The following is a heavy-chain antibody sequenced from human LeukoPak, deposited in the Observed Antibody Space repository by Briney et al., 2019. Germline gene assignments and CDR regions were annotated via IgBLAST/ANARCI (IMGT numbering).Heavy chain of an antibody. J-gene: IGHJ4*02. V-gene: IGHV5-51*01. CDR3: ARSVGSSFDYLDC. CDR1: GYTFTSYW. Sequence: GESLKISCKGSGYTFTSYWIGWVRQMPGKGLEWMGITYPSDSDTTYSPSFQGQVTISADKSISTAYLQWSSLKASDTAMYYCARSVGSSFDYLDCWGQGTLVTVSS. D-gene: IGHD6-13*01. CDR2: TYPSDSDT.